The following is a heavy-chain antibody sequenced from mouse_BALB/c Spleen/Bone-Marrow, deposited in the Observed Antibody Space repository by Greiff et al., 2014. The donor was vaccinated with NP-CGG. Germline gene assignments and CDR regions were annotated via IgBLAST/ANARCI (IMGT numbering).Heavy chain of an antibody. V-gene: IGHV14-3*02. Sequence: EVKLMESGAELVKPGASVKLSCTASGFNIKDTYIYLVKQRPEQGLEWVGRIDPANGNTKYDPKFQGKATIAADTSSNTAYLQLSSLTSEDTAVYYCSRGYYDYLFALDYWGHGTSVTVSS. CDR3: SRGYYDYLFALDY. CDR1: GFNIKDTY. J-gene: IGHJ4*01. CDR2: IDPANGNT. D-gene: IGHD5-5*01.